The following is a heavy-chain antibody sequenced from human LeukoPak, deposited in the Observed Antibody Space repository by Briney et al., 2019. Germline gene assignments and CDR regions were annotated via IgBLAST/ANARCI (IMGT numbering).Heavy chain of an antibody. Sequence: GASVKVSCKASGYTFTGYYMHWVRQAPGQGLEWMGRINPNSGGTNYAQKFQGRVTMTRDTSISTAYMELSRLRSDDTAVYYCASGIAAAGMGYYYMDVWGKGTMVTVSS. D-gene: IGHD6-13*01. CDR3: ASGIAAAGMGYYYMDV. J-gene: IGHJ6*03. V-gene: IGHV1-2*06. CDR1: GYTFTGYY. CDR2: INPNSGGT.